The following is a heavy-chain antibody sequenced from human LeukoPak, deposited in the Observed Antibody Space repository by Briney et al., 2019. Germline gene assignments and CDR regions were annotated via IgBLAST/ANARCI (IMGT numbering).Heavy chain of an antibody. Sequence: ASVKVSCKASGYTFTSYGISWVRQAPGQGLEWMGWISAFNGNTNYAQKLQGRVTMTTDTSTSTAYMELRSLRSDDTAVYYCARPLYCSSTSCYAADAFDIWGQGTMVTVSS. CDR1: GYTFTSYG. V-gene: IGHV1-18*01. CDR3: ARPLYCSSTSCYAADAFDI. J-gene: IGHJ3*02. CDR2: ISAFNGNT. D-gene: IGHD2-2*01.